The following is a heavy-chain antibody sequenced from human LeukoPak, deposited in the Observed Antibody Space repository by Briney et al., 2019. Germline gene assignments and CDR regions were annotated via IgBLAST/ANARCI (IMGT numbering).Heavy chain of an antibody. V-gene: IGHV3-74*01. CDR3: ARDNPIQLWPNYYYYYGMDV. D-gene: IGHD5-18*01. CDR1: GFTFSSYW. J-gene: IGHJ6*02. CDR2: INSDGSST. Sequence: SGGSLRLSCAASGFTFSSYWMRWVRQAPGKGLVWVSRINSDGSSTSYADSVKGRFTISRDNAKNTLYLQMNSLRAEDTAVYYCARDNPIQLWPNYYYYYGMDVWGQGTTVTVSS.